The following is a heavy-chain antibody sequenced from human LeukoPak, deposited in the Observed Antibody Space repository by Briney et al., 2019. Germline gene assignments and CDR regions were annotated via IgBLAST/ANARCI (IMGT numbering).Heavy chain of an antibody. Sequence: ASVKVSCKSSGYTFTGYYMHWVRQAPGQGLEWMGWINPNSGGTNYAQKFQGRVTMTRDTSISTAYMELSRLRSDDTAVYYCARDLLYTGDSVGHWGQGTLVTVSS. J-gene: IGHJ4*02. CDR1: GYTFTGYY. CDR3: ARDLLYTGDSVGH. V-gene: IGHV1-2*02. CDR2: INPNSGGT. D-gene: IGHD7-27*01.